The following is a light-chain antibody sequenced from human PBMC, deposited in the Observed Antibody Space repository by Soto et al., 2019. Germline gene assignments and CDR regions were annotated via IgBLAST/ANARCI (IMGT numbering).Light chain of an antibody. Sequence: EIVLTQSPGTLSLSPGERATLSCRASQSVSSSYLAWYQQKPGQAPRLLIYGASSRATGIPDRFSGSGSGTDFTLTISRLEPEDFAVYYCQQYRSSQSFGKGTKVEIK. J-gene: IGKJ1*01. CDR3: QQYRSSQS. CDR2: GAS. CDR1: QSVSSSY. V-gene: IGKV3-20*01.